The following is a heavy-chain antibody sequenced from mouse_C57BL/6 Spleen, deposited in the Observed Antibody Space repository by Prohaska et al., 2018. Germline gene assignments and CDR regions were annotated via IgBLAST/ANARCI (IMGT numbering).Heavy chain of an antibody. V-gene: IGHV2-2*01. CDR2: IWSGGST. Sequence: QVQLKQSGPGLVQPSQSLSITCTVSGFSLTSYGVHWVRQSPGTGLEWLGVIWSGGSTDYNAAFISRLSISKDKSKSQVFFKMNSLHADDTAIYYCARSTMVTTYYFDYWGQGTTLTVSS. CDR3: ARSTMVTTYYFDY. D-gene: IGHD2-2*01. CDR1: GFSLTSYG. J-gene: IGHJ2*01.